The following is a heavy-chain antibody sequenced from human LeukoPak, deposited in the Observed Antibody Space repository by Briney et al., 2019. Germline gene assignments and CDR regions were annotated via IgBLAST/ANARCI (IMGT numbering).Heavy chain of an antibody. D-gene: IGHD3-16*01. CDR1: GFIFSSDA. J-gene: IGHJ4*02. CDR2: VSGSGGST. V-gene: IGHV3-23*01. Sequence: GGSLRLSCAASGFIFSSDAMNWVRLAPGKGLEWVSSVSGSGGSTFYADSVKGRFTISRDNSKNTLYLQMNSLRAEDTAVYYCAKDFYDHMDYWGQGTLVTVSS. CDR3: AKDFYDHMDY.